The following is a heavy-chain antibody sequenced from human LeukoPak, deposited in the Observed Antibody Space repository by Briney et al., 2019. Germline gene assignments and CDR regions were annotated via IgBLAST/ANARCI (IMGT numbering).Heavy chain of an antibody. CDR2: ITGNVDNT. D-gene: IGHD3-22*01. J-gene: IGHJ2*01. Sequence: GGTLRLSCAASGLTFRNSAMSGAREAPGKGLEGVTGITGNVDNTYYTDSVKGRSTLSRDNSHNTLYLKMNSLKAEDTAVYYWAIGTGDSSGYVRYFDLWGRGALVTVSS. CDR1: GLTFRNSA. V-gene: IGHV3-23*01. CDR3: AIGTGDSSGYVRYFDL.